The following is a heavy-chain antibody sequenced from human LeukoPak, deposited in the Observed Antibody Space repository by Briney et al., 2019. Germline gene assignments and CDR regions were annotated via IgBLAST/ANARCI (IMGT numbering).Heavy chain of an antibody. D-gene: IGHD2-15*01. CDR2: IIPIFGTA. CDR1: GGTFSSYA. J-gene: IGHJ5*02. V-gene: IGHV1-69*13. Sequence: ASVKVSCKASGGTFSSYAISWVRQAPGQGLEWKGGIIPIFGTANYAQKFQGRVTITADESTSTAYMELSSLRSEDTAVYYCARASDPSYCSGGSCYSRNWFDPWGQGTLVTVSS. CDR3: ARASDPSYCSGGSCYSRNWFDP.